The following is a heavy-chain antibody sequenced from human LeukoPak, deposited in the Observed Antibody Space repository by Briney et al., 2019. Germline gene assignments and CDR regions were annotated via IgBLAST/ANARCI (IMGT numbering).Heavy chain of an antibody. CDR3: ARDGEGDSPGGVDY. CDR1: GFTFSSYA. D-gene: IGHD2-21*02. J-gene: IGHJ4*02. CDR2: ITGSGGST. V-gene: IGHV3-23*01. Sequence: PGGSLRLSCAASGFTFSSYAMSWVRQAPGKGLEWVSAITGSGGSTYYADSVKGRFTISRDNSKNTLYLQMNSLRAEDTAVYYCARDGEGDSPGGVDYWGQGTLVTVSS.